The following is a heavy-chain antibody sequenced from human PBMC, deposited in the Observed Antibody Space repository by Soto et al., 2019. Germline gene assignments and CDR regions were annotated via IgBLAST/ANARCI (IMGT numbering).Heavy chain of an antibody. CDR2: ISGSGGST. CDR3: AKGGFAGYCSSTSCRLTAFDI. CDR1: GFTFSSYA. D-gene: IGHD2-2*01. V-gene: IGHV3-23*01. J-gene: IGHJ3*02. Sequence: GGSLRLSCAASGFTFSSYAMSWVRQAPGKGLEWVSAISGSGGSTYYADSVKGRFTISRDNSKNTLYLQMNSLGAEDTAVYYCAKGGFAGYCSSTSCRLTAFDIWGQGTMVTVSS.